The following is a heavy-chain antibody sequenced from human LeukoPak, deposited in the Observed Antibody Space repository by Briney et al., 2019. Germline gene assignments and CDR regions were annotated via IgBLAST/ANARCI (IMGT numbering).Heavy chain of an antibody. CDR1: GFTFSSYD. V-gene: IGHV3-13*01. CDR3: ARGGFRVDFWSGSLTKSMDV. Sequence: GGSLRLSCAASGFTFSSYDMYWVRQATGKGLEWVSAIGTAGDTYYPGSVKGRFTISRENAKNSLYLQMNSLRAEDTAVYYCARGGFRVDFWSGSLTKSMDVWGQGTTVTVSS. CDR2: IGTAGDT. D-gene: IGHD3-3*01. J-gene: IGHJ6*02.